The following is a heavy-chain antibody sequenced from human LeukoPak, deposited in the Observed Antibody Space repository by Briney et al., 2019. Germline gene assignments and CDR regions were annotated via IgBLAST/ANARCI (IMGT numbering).Heavy chain of an antibody. CDR2: INAGNGDT. Sequence: ASVKVSCKASGYTFISYVMHWVRRATGQRLEWMGWINAGNGDTKYSQQFQGRVTIARDTSASTAYMELSSLGSEDTAVYYCARDRGGTGDFDYWGQGTLVTVSS. D-gene: IGHD1-1*01. J-gene: IGHJ4*02. V-gene: IGHV1-3*01. CDR3: ARDRGGTGDFDY. CDR1: GYTFISYV.